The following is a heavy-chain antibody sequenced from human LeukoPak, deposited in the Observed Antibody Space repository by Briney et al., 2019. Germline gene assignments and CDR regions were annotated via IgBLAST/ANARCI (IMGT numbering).Heavy chain of an antibody. CDR1: GFTFSSYW. V-gene: IGHV3-21*01. D-gene: IGHD5-12*01. J-gene: IGHJ6*02. CDR2: ISSSSSYI. CDR3: ARTNDRSGYNYYYGMDV. Sequence: GGSLRLSCAASGFTFSSYWMSWVRQAPGKGLEWVSSISSSSSYIYYADSVKGRFTISRDNAKNSLYLQMNSLRAEDTAVYYCARTNDRSGYNYYYGMDVWGQGTTVTVSS.